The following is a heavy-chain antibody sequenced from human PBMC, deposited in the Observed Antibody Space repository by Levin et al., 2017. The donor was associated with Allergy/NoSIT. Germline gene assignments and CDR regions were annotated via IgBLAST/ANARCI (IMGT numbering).Heavy chain of an antibody. CDR2: IWSDGSTK. J-gene: IGHJ4*02. CDR3: ATDKGASPFDY. Sequence: GGSLRLSCAASGFSFRAYGMHWVRQAPGKGLDWVAVIWSDGSTKKYAGSVEGRFTISRDNSNNILYLQMNNPRAEDTAVYYCATDKGASPFDYWGQGTLVTVSS. V-gene: IGHV3-33*01. CDR1: GFSFRAYG.